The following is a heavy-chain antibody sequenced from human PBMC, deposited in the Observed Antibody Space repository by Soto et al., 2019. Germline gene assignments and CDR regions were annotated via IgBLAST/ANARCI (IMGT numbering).Heavy chain of an antibody. D-gene: IGHD3-3*01. J-gene: IGHJ4*02. CDR3: ARLRATWGDFWSGYNTSGLLDY. V-gene: IGHV1-18*01. CDR2: ISAYNGNT. Sequence: QGQLVQSGAEVKKPGASVKVSCKASGYTFTTYGISWVRQAPGQGLEWMGWISAYNGNTNYAQRLQGRLTMTTDTSTGTAYMELRSMRSDDTAVYSCARLRATWGDFWSGYNTSGLLDYWGQGTLVTVSS. CDR1: GYTFTTYG.